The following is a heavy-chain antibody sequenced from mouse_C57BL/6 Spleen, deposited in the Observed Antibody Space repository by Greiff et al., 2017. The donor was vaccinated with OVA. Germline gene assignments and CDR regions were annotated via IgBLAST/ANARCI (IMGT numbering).Heavy chain of an antibody. D-gene: IGHD1-1*01. V-gene: IGHV1-50*01. Sequence: QVQLKQPGAELVKPGASVKLSCKASGYTFTSYWMQWVKQRPGQGLEWIGEIDPSDSYTNYNQKFKGKATLTVDTSSSTAYMQLSSLTSEDSAVYYCARCPYYGSSYRLGYFDVWGTGTTVTVSS. CDR3: ARCPYYGSSYRLGYFDV. CDR2: IDPSDSYT. CDR1: GYTFTSYW. J-gene: IGHJ1*03.